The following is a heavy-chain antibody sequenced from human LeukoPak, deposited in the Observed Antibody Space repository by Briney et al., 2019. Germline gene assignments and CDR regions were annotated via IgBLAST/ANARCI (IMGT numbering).Heavy chain of an antibody. D-gene: IGHD2-15*01. V-gene: IGHV3-49*04. CDR1: GLTFGDYA. J-gene: IGHJ3*02. Sequence: PGGSLRLSCTASGLTFGDYAMSWVRQAPGKGLEWVSVIRSKAYGGTTEYAASVKGRFIISRDHSKSIAYLQMNSLKTEDTAVYYCSRVRYCSGRSCYFGAFDIWGQGTMVTVSS. CDR3: SRVRYCSGRSCYFGAFDI. CDR2: IRSKAYGGTT.